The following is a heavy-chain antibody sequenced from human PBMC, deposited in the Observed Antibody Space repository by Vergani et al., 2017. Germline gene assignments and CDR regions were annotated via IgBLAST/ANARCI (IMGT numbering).Heavy chain of an antibody. Sequence: QVQLQESGPGLVKPSETLSLTCAVSGYSISSGYYWSWIRQPPGKGLEWIGYIYYSGSTYYNPSLKSRVTISVDTSKNQFSLKLSSVTAADTAVYYCARQYYDILTGFPNWFDPWGQGTLVTVSS. CDR3: ARQYYDILTGFPNWFDP. CDR2: IYYSGST. J-gene: IGHJ5*02. V-gene: IGHV4-30-4*08. D-gene: IGHD3-9*01. CDR1: GYSISSGYY.